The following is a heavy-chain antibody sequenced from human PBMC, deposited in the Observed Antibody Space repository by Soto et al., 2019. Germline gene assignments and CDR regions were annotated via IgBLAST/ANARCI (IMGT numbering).Heavy chain of an antibody. CDR1: GGSISSYY. J-gene: IGHJ6*02. CDR2: IYYSGST. D-gene: IGHD3-10*01. CDR3: ARDRGGFGEFNYYYGMDV. V-gene: IGHV4-59*01. Sequence: KTSETLSLTCTVSGGSISSYYWSWIRQPPGKGLEWIGYIYYSGSTNYNPSLKSRVTISVDTSKNQFSLKLSSVTAADTAVYYCARDRGGFGEFNYYYGMDVWGQGTTVTVSS.